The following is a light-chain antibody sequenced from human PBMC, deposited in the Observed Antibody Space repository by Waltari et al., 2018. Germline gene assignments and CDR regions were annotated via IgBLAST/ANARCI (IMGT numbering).Light chain of an antibody. CDR2: EVT. CDR3: CSYAGSSTFVV. V-gene: IGLV2-23*02. J-gene: IGLJ3*02. Sequence: QSALTQPASVPGSPGQACTISCPGTSRDGGSYNFVSWYQQYPGKAPKLMIYEVTKRPSGVSNRFSGSKSGNTASLTISGLQAEDEADYYCCSYAGSSTFVVFGGGTKLTVL. CDR1: SRDGGSYNF.